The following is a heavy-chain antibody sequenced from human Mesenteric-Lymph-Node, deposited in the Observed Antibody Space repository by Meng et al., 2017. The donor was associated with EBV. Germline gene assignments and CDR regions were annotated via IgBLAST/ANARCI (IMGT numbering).Heavy chain of an antibody. Sequence: HGQLQEWGAVRFTPSETLSLTCAVYGASFSGYYWSWIRQTPGKGLEWIGEINHSGSTNYNPSLKSRVSVSLDTSKNQFSLKLSSVTAADTAVFYCARGRGSRLLFYSSFDSWGQGTLVTVSS. J-gene: IGHJ4*02. CDR3: ARGRGSRLLFYSSFDS. V-gene: IGHV4-34*01. CDR2: INHSGST. D-gene: IGHD2-15*01. CDR1: GASFSGYY.